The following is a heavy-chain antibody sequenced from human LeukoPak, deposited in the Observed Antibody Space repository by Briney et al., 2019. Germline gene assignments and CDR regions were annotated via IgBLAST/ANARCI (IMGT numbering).Heavy chain of an antibody. CDR3: AKSQGISGWYNYYYGMDV. CDR2: ISGSGGST. J-gene: IGHJ6*02. V-gene: IGHV3-23*01. CDR1: GFTFSSYA. Sequence: GGSLRLSCAASGFTFSSYAMSWVRQAPGKGLEWVSAISGSGGSTYYADSVKGRSTISRDNSKNTLYLQMNSLRAEDTAVYYCAKSQGISGWYNYYYGMDVWGQGTTVTVSS. D-gene: IGHD6-19*01.